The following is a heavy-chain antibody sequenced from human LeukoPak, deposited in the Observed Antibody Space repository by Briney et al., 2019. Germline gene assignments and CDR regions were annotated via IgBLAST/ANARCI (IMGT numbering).Heavy chain of an antibody. J-gene: IGHJ4*02. D-gene: IGHD1-26*01. CDR3: ARPQGGSYIDY. CDR1: GFTFSSYS. V-gene: IGHV3-48*01. CDR2: VSSSSSTI. Sequence: PGGSLRLSCAASGFTFSSYSMNWVRQAPGKGLEWVSYVSSSSSTIYYADSVKGRFTISRDNAKNSLYLQMNSLRAEDTAVYYCARPQGGSYIDYWGQGTLVTVSS.